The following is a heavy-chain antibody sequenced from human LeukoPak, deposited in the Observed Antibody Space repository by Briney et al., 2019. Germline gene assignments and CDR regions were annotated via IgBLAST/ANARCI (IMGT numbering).Heavy chain of an antibody. Sequence: GGSLRLSCAASGFTFSSSWMYWVRQAPGKGLVWVSRINSDESITTYADSVKGRFTISRDNAKNTLYLQMNSLRAEDTAVYYCARALDIVATITPIDYWGQGTLVTVSS. CDR3: ARALDIVATITPIDY. V-gene: IGHV3-74*01. D-gene: IGHD5-12*01. CDR1: GFTFSSSW. CDR2: INSDESIT. J-gene: IGHJ4*02.